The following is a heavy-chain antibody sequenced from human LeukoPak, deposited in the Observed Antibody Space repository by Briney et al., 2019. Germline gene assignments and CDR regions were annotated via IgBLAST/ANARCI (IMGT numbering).Heavy chain of an antibody. Sequence: SETLSLTCVVSGGSINSGVYSWSWIRQPLGKGLEWIGYIYHSGSTFYSPSLKSRVTMSVDRSNNQFSLNLRSVTAADTAMYYCARSVVTAIPPYFDYWGQGTLVTVST. CDR3: ARSVVTAIPPYFDY. V-gene: IGHV4-30-2*01. CDR2: IYHSGST. D-gene: IGHD2-21*02. CDR1: GGSINSGVYS. J-gene: IGHJ4*02.